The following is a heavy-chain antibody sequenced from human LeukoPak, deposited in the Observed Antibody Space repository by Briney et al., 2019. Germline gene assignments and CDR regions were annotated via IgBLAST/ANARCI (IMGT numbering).Heavy chain of an antibody. Sequence: PGGSLRPTCAASGFTFSSYAMSWVRQAPGKGLEWVSAISGSGGSTYYADSVKGRFTISRDNSKNTLYLQMNSLRAEDTAVYYCAKGGSSSGWSLYFDYWGQGTLVTVSS. CDR2: ISGSGGST. V-gene: IGHV3-23*01. J-gene: IGHJ4*02. CDR1: GFTFSSYA. D-gene: IGHD6-19*01. CDR3: AKGGSSSGWSLYFDY.